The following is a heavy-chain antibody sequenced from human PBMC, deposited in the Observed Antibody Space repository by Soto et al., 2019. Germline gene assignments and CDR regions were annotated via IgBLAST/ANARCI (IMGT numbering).Heavy chain of an antibody. D-gene: IGHD3-22*01. CDR3: AKEDACPINMIFPY. J-gene: IGHJ4*01. V-gene: IGHV3-23*01. CDR1: GFTSSSYA. CDR2: ISGSGGST. Sequence: GGSLRLSCGASGFTSSSYAMSWVRQAPGKGLEWVSAISGSGGSTYYADSVKGRFTISRDKSKNTLYLQMNSLRAEDTAVYYCAKEDACPINMIFPYWAQGTLVTVSS.